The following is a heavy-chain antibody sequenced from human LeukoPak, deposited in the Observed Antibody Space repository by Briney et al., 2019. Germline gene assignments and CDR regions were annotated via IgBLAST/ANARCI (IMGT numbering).Heavy chain of an antibody. CDR1: GFTFSDYN. J-gene: IGHJ6*02. CDR3: ARSIGLTGGGVDV. D-gene: IGHD3-9*01. V-gene: IGHV3-11*01. CDR2: ITNSGTTI. Sequence: PGGSLRLSCAASGFTFSDYNMNWVRQAPGKGLKWVSYITNSGTTIHYADSVKGRFTISRDNAKNSLYPQMNSLRAEDTAVYYCARSIGLTGGGVDVWGQGTTVTV.